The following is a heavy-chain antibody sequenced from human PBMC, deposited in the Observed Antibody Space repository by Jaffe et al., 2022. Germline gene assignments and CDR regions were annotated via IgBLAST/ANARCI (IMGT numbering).Heavy chain of an antibody. J-gene: IGHJ6*03. Sequence: EVQLVESGGGLVQPGGSLRLSCAASGFTFSSYSMNWVRQAPGKGLEWVSYISSSSSTIYYADSVKGRFTISRDNAKNSLYLQMNSLRAEDTAVYYCARDYPNCSGGSCYSRIYYYYYMDVWGKGTTVTVSS. V-gene: IGHV3-48*01. CDR3: ARDYPNCSGGSCYSRIYYYYYMDV. D-gene: IGHD2-15*01. CDR2: ISSSSSTI. CDR1: GFTFSSYS.